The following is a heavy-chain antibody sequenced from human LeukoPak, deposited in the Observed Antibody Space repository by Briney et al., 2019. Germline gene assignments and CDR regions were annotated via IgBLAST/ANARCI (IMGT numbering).Heavy chain of an antibody. V-gene: IGHV3-74*01. CDR1: GFTFSNYW. Sequence: PGGSLRLSCAASGFTFSNYWMHWVRQAPGKGLVWVSRINSDGSSTSYADSVKGRFIISRDNAKNTLYLQMNSLRAEDTAVYYCARAPSKGKFDYWGQGTLVTVSS. CDR2: INSDGSST. D-gene: IGHD4-11*01. CDR3: ARAPSKGKFDY. J-gene: IGHJ4*02.